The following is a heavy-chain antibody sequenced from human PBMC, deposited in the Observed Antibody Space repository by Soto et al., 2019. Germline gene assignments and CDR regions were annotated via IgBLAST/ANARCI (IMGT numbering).Heavy chain of an antibody. CDR3: ARGDEATVTTYFDY. J-gene: IGHJ4*02. Sequence: GGSLRLPSAASGFTISSYSMHWVRQAPGKGLEWVSSISSSSSYIYYADSVKGRFTISRDNAKNSLYLQMNSLRAEDTAVYYCARGDEATVTTYFDYWGQGTLVTVSS. CDR2: ISSSSSYI. D-gene: IGHD4-17*01. CDR1: GFTISSYS. V-gene: IGHV3-21*01.